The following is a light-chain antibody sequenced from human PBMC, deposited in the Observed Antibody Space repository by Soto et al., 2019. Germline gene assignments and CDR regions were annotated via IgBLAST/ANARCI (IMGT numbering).Light chain of an antibody. Sequence: QSVLTQPPSVSGAPGQRVTISCTGSSSNIGASYDVHWYQQLPGTAPKLLIYGNSNRLSGVPDRFSGSMSGTSASLSTSWLQALAVADYSVQPYDSSLSRCVFGGGTKLTVL. J-gene: IGLJ3*02. CDR2: GNS. V-gene: IGLV1-40*01. CDR1: SSNIGASYD. CDR3: QPYDSSLSRCV.